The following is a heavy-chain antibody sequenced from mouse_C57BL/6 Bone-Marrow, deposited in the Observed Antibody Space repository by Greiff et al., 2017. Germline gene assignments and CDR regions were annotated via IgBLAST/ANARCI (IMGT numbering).Heavy chain of an antibody. CDR1: GYTFTSYW. CDR3: ARRGWDDY. D-gene: IGHD4-1*01. CDR2: IDPSDSYT. Sequence: VQLQQPGAELVKPGASVKLSCKASGYTFTSYWMQWVKQRPGQGLEWIGEIDPSDSYTNYNQKFKCKATLTVDTSSSTAYMQLSSLTSEDSAVYYCARRGWDDYWGQGTTLTVSS. J-gene: IGHJ2*01. V-gene: IGHV1-50*01.